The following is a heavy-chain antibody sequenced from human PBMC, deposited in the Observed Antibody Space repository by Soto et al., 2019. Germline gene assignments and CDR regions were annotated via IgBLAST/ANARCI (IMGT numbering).Heavy chain of an antibody. CDR3: AKSYLSNYYYGMDV. Sequence: QVQLQESGPGLVKPSETLSLTCTVSGGSISSYYWSWIRQPPGKGLEWIGYIYYTGGTNYNPSLNSRVSISQDTSKNQFSLKLSSVTAADTAVYYGAKSYLSNYYYGMDVWGQGTTVTVSS. CDR1: GGSISSYY. V-gene: IGHV4-59*08. CDR2: IYYTGGT. J-gene: IGHJ6*02. D-gene: IGHD3-10*01.